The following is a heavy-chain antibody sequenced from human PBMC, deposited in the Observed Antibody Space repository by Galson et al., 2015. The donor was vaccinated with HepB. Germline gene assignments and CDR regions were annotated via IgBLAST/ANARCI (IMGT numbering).Heavy chain of an antibody. D-gene: IGHD3-10*01. CDR2: ISFDGINK. CDR1: GFTFKNYA. J-gene: IGHJ6*02. Sequence: SLRLSCAASGFTFKNYAMHWVRQAPGKGLEWVAVISFDGINKYYADFEKGRFTISRDNSNNTLYLQMNSLRADDTAVYFCARDRDRSYYNFHSYYYGMDVWGQGTTVTVSS. V-gene: IGHV3-30-3*01. CDR3: ARDRDRSYYNFHSYYYGMDV.